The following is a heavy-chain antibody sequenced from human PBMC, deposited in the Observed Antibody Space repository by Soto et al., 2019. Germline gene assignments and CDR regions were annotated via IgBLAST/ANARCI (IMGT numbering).Heavy chain of an antibody. V-gene: IGHV1-2*04. CDR2: INPNSGGT. CDR1: GYTFTGYY. D-gene: IGHD2-2*01. Sequence: ASVKVSCKASGYTFTGYYMHWVRQAPGQGLEWMGWINPNSGGTNYAQKFQGWVTMTRDTSISTAYMELSRLRSDDTAVYYCARDFGCSSTSCTMGGDAFDIWGQGTMVTVSS. J-gene: IGHJ3*02. CDR3: ARDFGCSSTSCTMGGDAFDI.